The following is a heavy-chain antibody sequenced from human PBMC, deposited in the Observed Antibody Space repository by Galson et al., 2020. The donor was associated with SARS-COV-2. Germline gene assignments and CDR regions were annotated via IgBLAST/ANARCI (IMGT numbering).Heavy chain of an antibody. CDR2: IYYSGTT. V-gene: IGHV4-39*01. CDR1: GGSISDRNYY. CDR3: ARHFSSSSWLDAFDI. J-gene: IGHJ3*02. D-gene: IGHD6-13*01. Sequence: SETLSLTCSVSGGSISDRNYYWGWVRQSPEEGLEWLGTIYYSGTTHYNPSLKGRATISVDTSKDHFSLKLHSVTAADTAIYYCARHFSSSSWLDAFDIWGPGTVVTVSS.